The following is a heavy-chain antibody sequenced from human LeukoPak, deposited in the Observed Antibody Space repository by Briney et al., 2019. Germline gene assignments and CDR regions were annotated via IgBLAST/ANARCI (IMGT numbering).Heavy chain of an antibody. CDR2: IYSGGST. CDR1: GFTFSSNY. J-gene: IGHJ4*02. V-gene: IGHV3-66*01. Sequence: GGSLRLSCAASGFTFSSNYMSWVRQAPGKGLEWVSVIYSGGSTYYSDSVKGRFTISRDNSKNTLYLQMNSLRAEDTAVYYCARDIIAAAGTYDYWGQGTLVTVSS. CDR3: ARDIIAAAGTYDY. D-gene: IGHD6-13*01.